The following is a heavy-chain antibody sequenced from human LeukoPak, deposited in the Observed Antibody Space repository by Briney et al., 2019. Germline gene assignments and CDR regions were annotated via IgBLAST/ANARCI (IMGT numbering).Heavy chain of an antibody. V-gene: IGHV3-21*06. J-gene: IGHJ4*02. CDR2: ISSSSVYI. Sequence: GGSLRLSCTASGFTFSSYSMNWVRQAPGKGLEWVSSISSSSVYIHYADSVKGRFTISRDNANNSLYLQMNSLRAEDTAVYYCARGHGYSDRIAGGDAIDYWGQGTLVTVSS. CDR1: GFTFSSYS. CDR3: ARGHGYSDRIAGGDAIDY. D-gene: IGHD6-13*01.